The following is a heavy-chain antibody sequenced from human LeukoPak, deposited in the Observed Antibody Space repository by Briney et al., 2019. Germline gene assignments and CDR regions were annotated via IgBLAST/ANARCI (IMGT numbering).Heavy chain of an antibody. J-gene: IGHJ4*02. D-gene: IGHD3-9*01. CDR1: GFTFGSHW. CDR3: ARWNYDSLTGYYIDY. Sequence: GGSLRLSCAASGFTFGSHWMTWVRQAPGKRLEWVANIQPDGTAKEYVGSVKGRFSIPRDNAENSLYLQMNSLRAEDTAVYYCARWNYDSLTGYYIDYWGQGTLVAVSS. V-gene: IGHV3-7*01. CDR2: IQPDGTAK.